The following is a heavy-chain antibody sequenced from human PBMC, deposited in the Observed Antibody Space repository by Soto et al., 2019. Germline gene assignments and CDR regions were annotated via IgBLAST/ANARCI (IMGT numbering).Heavy chain of an antibody. CDR1: GFTFSSYS. V-gene: IGHV3-21*01. J-gene: IGHJ4*02. D-gene: IGHD6-19*01. CDR3: AGETVSSGSWDY. Sequence: EVQLVESGGGLVKPGGSLRLSCAASGFTFSSYSMNWVRQAPGKGLEWVSSISSSSSYIYYADSVKGRFTTSRDNAKNSLYLQITSLRAEYTAVYYCAGETVSSGSWDYWGQGTLVTVSS. CDR2: ISSSSSYI.